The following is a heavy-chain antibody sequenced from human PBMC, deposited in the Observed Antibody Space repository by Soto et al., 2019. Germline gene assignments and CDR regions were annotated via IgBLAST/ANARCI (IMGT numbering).Heavy chain of an antibody. CDR1: GFTFSSYE. D-gene: IGHD5-18*01. V-gene: IGHV3-48*03. J-gene: IGHJ4*02. CDR2: ISSSGSTI. Sequence: GGSLRLSCAASGFTFSSYEMNWVRQAPGKWLEWVSYISSSGSTIYYADSVKGRFTISRDNAKNSLYLQMNSLRAEDTAVYYCAREQGYSYGTFDYWGQGXLVTVYS. CDR3: AREQGYSYGTFDY.